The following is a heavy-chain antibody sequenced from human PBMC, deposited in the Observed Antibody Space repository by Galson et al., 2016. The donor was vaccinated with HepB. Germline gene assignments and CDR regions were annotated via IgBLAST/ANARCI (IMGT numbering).Heavy chain of an antibody. Sequence: SETLSLTCGVSGGSISSRPWWSWVRQSPGKGLEWIGEIYHTGSANYNPSLKSRVTISVDKSKNHFSLELNSVTAADTAVYYCANLGYCSGDCYSVNWGQGTMVTVSS. J-gene: IGHJ4*02. CDR1: GGSISSRPW. V-gene: IGHV4-4*02. CDR2: IYHTGSA. CDR3: ANLGYCSGDCYSVN. D-gene: IGHD2-21*02.